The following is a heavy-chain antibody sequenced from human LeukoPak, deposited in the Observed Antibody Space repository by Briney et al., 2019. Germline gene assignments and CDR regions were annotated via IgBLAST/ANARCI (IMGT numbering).Heavy chain of an antibody. D-gene: IGHD3-9*01. V-gene: IGHV3-30-3*01. CDR3: ARGLGTGYYNVAY. CDR1: GFTFSSYA. J-gene: IGHJ4*02. CDR2: TSYDGSNK. Sequence: GGSLRLSCAASGFTFSSYALHWVRQAPGKWLEWVAVTSYDGSNKYYADSVKGRFTISRDNSENTLYLQMNSLRDEDTAVYYCARGLGTGYYNVAYWGQGTLVTVSS.